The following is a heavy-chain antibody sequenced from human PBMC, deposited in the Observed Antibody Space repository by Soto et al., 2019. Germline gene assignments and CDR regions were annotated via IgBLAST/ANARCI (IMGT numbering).Heavy chain of an antibody. J-gene: IGHJ3*02. Sequence: GWSLRLSCASSVFTFISYAMSWVRQAPGKGLEWVSAISGSGGSTYYADSVKGRFTISRDNSKNTLYLQMNSLRAEDTAVYYCAKGRRRGYSGYDQGGAFDIWGQGTMVTVSS. V-gene: IGHV3-23*01. CDR2: ISGSGGST. D-gene: IGHD5-12*01. CDR3: AKGRRRGYSGYDQGGAFDI. CDR1: VFTFISYA.